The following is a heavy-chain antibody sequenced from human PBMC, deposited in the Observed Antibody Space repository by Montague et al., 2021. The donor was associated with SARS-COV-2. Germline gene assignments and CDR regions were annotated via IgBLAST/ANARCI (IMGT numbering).Heavy chain of an antibody. V-gene: IGHV1-69*13. CDR3: ARAQEPYYYDSSGYYPGY. CDR2: IIPIFGTA. CDR1: GGTFSSYA. J-gene: IGHJ4*02. Sequence: SVKVPCKASGGTFSSYAISWVRQAPGQGLEWMGGIIPIFGTANYAQKFQGRVTITADESTSTAYMELSSLRSEDTAVYYCARAQEPYYYDSSGYYPGYWGQGTLVTVSS. D-gene: IGHD3-22*01.